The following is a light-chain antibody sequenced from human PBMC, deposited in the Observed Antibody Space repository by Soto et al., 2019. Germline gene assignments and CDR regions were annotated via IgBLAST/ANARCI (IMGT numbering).Light chain of an antibody. J-gene: IGLJ2*01. CDR1: NIGSKT. V-gene: IGLV3-21*02. CDR3: CSYAGNRIFI. Sequence: SYELTQPPSVSVAPGQTAMMTCGGNNIGSKTVHWYQQKPGQAPVLVVYDDRARPSGIPERFSGSKSGNTASLTISGLRAEDESNYHCCSYAGNRIFIFGGGTQLTVL. CDR2: DDR.